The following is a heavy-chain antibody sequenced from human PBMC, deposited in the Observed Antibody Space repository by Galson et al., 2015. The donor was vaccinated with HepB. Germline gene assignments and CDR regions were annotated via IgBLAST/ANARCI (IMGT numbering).Heavy chain of an antibody. Sequence: SLRLSCATSGFSFSVYGMYWVRQAPGKGLEGVAVIWHDGSIQYYADSVKGRFTISRDIATNTLSLQMNSLRVEDTAVYYCARDQMRAMDVRRPGTPLPASS. CDR2: IWHDGSIQ. CDR1: GFSFSVYG. J-gene: IGHJ6*02. CDR3: ARDQMRAMDV. V-gene: IGHV3-33*01.